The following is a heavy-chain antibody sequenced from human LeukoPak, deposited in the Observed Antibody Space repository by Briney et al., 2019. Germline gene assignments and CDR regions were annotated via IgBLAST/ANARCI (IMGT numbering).Heavy chain of an antibody. CDR2: ISSSGSSM. V-gene: IGHV3-11*01. CDR1: GFTFCDYC. D-gene: IGHD3-22*01. Sequence: PGGSLRLSCSASGFTFCDYCMSWIRPAPGKGLEWVSFISSSGSSMYYADSVKSRFTISRANDKNSLYLQMDSMRAEDTAVYDCATRGPDSSGFYRFDYWGQGTLVTVSS. CDR3: ATRGPDSSGFYRFDY. J-gene: IGHJ4*02.